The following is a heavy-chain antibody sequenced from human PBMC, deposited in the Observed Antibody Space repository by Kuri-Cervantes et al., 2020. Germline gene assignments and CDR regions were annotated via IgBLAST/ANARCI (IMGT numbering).Heavy chain of an antibody. CDR2: ISYDGSNK. Sequence: GGSLRLSCAASGFTFSSYSMNWVRQAPGKGLEWVAVISYDGSNKYYADSVKGRFTISRDNSKNTLHLQMNSLRAEDTAVHYCAREQEEGTRGNYFDYWGQGTLVTVSS. J-gene: IGHJ4*02. CDR3: AREQEEGTRGNYFDY. CDR1: GFTFSSYS. D-gene: IGHD3-10*01. V-gene: IGHV3-30*03.